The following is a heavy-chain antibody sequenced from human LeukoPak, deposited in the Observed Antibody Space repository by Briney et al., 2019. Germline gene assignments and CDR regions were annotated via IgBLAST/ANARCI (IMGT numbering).Heavy chain of an antibody. CDR2: ISTDAKTI. Sequence: GGSLRLSCAASGFTFSSYAMSWVRQAPGKGLERVSHISTDAKTITYADFVKGRFTISRDNAKNTLYLQMNSLRAEDTALYYCVRGQSTAWGLDYWGQGTLVTVSS. D-gene: IGHD3-16*01. J-gene: IGHJ4*02. CDR1: GFTFSSYA. CDR3: VRGQSTAWGLDY. V-gene: IGHV3-23*01.